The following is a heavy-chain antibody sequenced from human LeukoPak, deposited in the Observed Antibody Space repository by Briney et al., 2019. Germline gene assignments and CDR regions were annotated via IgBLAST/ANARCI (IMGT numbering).Heavy chain of an antibody. Sequence: GGSLRLSCAASGFTFSSYWMSWVRQAPGKGLEWVANIKQDGSEKYYVDSVKGRFTISRDNAKNSLYLQMNSLRAEDTAVYYCAKDLYGSGTHIFDPWGQGTLVTVSS. J-gene: IGHJ5*02. V-gene: IGHV3-7*03. D-gene: IGHD3-10*01. CDR3: AKDLYGSGTHIFDP. CDR1: GFTFSSYW. CDR2: IKQDGSEK.